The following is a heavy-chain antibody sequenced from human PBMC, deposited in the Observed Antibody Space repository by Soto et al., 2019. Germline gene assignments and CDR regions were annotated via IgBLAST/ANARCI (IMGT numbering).Heavy chain of an antibody. Sequence: PTETLSLTCAVYGGSFSGYYRSWIRQPPGKGLEWIGEINHSGSTNYNPSLKSRVTISVDTSKNQFSLKLSSVTAADTAVYYCARGFNAILEWKRGAFDYWGQGTLVTVS. D-gene: IGHD3-3*01. CDR3: ARGFNAILEWKRGAFDY. CDR1: GGSFSGYY. CDR2: INHSGST. V-gene: IGHV4-34*01. J-gene: IGHJ4*02.